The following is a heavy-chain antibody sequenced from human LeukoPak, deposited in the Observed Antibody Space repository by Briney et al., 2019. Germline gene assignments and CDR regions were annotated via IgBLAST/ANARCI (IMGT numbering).Heavy chain of an antibody. Sequence: GGSLRLSCAASVFTFSTYAMTWVRQAPGKGLEWVSAISGSGGNTYYANSVKGRFTISRDNSMNTLYLQMNSLRAEDTAIYYCAKDSLPTSGCRGYFDYWGQGTLVTVSS. CDR1: VFTFSTYA. D-gene: IGHD6-25*01. CDR2: ISGSGGNT. J-gene: IGHJ4*02. V-gene: IGHV3-23*01. CDR3: AKDSLPTSGCRGYFDY.